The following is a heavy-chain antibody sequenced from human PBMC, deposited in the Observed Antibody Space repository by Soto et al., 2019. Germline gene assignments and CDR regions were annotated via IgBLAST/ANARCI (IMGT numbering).Heavy chain of an antibody. CDR1: GGSISSGGYS. V-gene: IGHV4-30-2*01. J-gene: IGHJ4*02. D-gene: IGHD6-19*01. Sequence: SETLSLTCAVSGGSISSGGYSWSWIRQPPGKGLEWIGYIYHSGSTYYNPSLKSRVTISVDTSKNQFSLKLSSVTAAYTAVYYCARLYSSGWPFDYWGQGTLVTVSS. CDR2: IYHSGST. CDR3: ARLYSSGWPFDY.